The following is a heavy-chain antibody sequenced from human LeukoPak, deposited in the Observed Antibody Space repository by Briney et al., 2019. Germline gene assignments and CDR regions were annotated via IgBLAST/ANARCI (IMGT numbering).Heavy chain of an antibody. D-gene: IGHD3-9*01. J-gene: IGHJ4*02. CDR2: INHSGST. CDR1: GGSFSGYY. CDR3: ARRYFDWLLSLDY. V-gene: IGHV4-34*01. Sequence: SETLSLTCAVYGGSFSGYYWSWIRQPSGKGLEWIGEINHSGSTNYNPSLKSRVTISVDTSKNQFSLKLSSVTAADTAVYYCARRYFDWLLSLDYWGQGTLVTVSS.